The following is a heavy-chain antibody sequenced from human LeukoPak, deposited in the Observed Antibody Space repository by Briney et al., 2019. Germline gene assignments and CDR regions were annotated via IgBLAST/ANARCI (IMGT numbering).Heavy chain of an antibody. J-gene: IGHJ4*02. Sequence: TTGGSLRLSCAASGFTLNDYYMSWIRQAPGKGLEWVSDIGGSDSIVSYGYSVKGRFTISRDIATNSLYLQMNSLRAEDTAGYYXXXEXXXXXFDRWXXGXLVAVSS. V-gene: IGHV3-11*01. CDR3: XXEXXXXXFDR. CDR2: IGGSDSIV. CDR1: GFTLNDYY.